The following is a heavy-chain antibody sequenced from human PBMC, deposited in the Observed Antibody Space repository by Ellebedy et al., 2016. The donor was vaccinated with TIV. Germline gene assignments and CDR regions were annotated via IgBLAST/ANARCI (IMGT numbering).Heavy chain of an antibody. CDR3: AKLPVAYNWNYADDY. V-gene: IGHV3-23*01. J-gene: IGHJ4*02. D-gene: IGHD1-7*01. Sequence: PGGSLRLSCAASGISLRSYAMSWVRQAPGKGLEWVSTIGGSGGTTYYRESVKGRFNISRDTSRNTLYLQMSSLRAGDTDVYYCAKLPVAYNWNYADDYWGQGALVTVSS. CDR2: IGGSGGTT. CDR1: GISLRSYA.